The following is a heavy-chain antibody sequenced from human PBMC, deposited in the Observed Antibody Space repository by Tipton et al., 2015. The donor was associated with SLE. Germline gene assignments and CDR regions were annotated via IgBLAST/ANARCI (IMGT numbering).Heavy chain of an antibody. J-gene: IGHJ4*02. CDR1: GFTFSSYG. D-gene: IGHD7-27*01. V-gene: IGHV3-64*02. Sequence: SLRLSCAASGFTFSSYGMHWVRQAPGKGLEYVSAISSNGGSTYYADSVKGRFTISRDNSKNTLYLQMGSLRAEDMAVYYCAVTNWGTDFDYWGQGTLVTVSS. CDR3: AVTNWGTDFDY. CDR2: ISSNGGST.